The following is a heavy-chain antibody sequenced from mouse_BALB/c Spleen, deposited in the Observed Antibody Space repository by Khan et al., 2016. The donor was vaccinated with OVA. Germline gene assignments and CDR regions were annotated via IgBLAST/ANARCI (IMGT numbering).Heavy chain of an antibody. CDR2: INYSGTT. CDR1: GYSITSDYA. CDR3: VRGRAY. J-gene: IGHJ3*01. V-gene: IGHV3-2*02. Sequence: EVQLQESGPGLVKPSQSLSLTCTVTGYSITSDYAWNWIRQFPGNKLEWMGYINYSGTTSKKPSLKSRISITRDTSKNQFFLQLNSVTTACTATYYCVRGRAYWGQGTLVTVSA.